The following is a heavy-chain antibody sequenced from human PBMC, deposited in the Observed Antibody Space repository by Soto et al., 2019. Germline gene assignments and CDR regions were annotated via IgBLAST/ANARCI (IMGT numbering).Heavy chain of an antibody. CDR1: GFTFSSYA. J-gene: IGHJ6*02. CDR3: ARDLSGITPWLGYYNGMDV. Sequence: QVQLVESGGGVVQPGMSLRLSCAASGFTFSSYAMHWVRQAPGKGLDWVAAIWYDGGNEYHAESVKGRFTISRDNSKNTLYLQMNSLRGEDTAVYYCARDLSGITPWLGYYNGMDVRGQVTTVTVSS. V-gene: IGHV3-33*01. D-gene: IGHD6-25*01. CDR2: IWYDGGNE.